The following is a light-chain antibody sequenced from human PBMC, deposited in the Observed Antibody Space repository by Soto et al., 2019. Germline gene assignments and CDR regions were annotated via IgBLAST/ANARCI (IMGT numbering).Light chain of an antibody. CDR1: QDINIY. J-gene: IGKJ4*01. V-gene: IGKV1-27*01. Sequence: DIQMTQSPSSLSASVGDRVTITCRAGQDINIYLAWYQQKPGKVPKLLISAASTLQSGVPSRFSGSGYWTDFTLTISSLQPEDVATYYCQKYDGAPLTFGGGTKVEIK. CDR2: AAS. CDR3: QKYDGAPLT.